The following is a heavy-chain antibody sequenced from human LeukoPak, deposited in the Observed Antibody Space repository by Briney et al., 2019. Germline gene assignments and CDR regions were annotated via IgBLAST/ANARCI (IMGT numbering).Heavy chain of an antibody. CDR1: GFTFSSYW. CDR3: ARDPTSGRDWFDP. V-gene: IGHV3-7*01. CDR2: IKQDGSEK. Sequence: GGSLRLSCAASGFTFSSYWMSWVRQAPGKGLEWVANIKQDGSEKYYVDSVKGRFTISRDNAKNSLYLQMNSLRAEDTAVYYCARDPTSGRDWFDPWGQGTLVTVSS. D-gene: IGHD6-19*01. J-gene: IGHJ5*02.